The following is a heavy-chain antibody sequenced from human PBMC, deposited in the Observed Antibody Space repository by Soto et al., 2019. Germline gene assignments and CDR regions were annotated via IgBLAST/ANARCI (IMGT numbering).Heavy chain of an antibody. D-gene: IGHD5-18*01. CDR1: GGSISSGGYY. V-gene: IGHV4-31*03. CDR3: AGGRGPNSYGCQNGC. Sequence: PSETLSLTCTVSGGSISSGGYYWSWIRQHPGKGLEWIGYIYYSGSTYYNPSLKSRVTISVDTSKNQFSLNLSSVTAADTAVYYCAGGRGPNSYGCQNGCWGQGTLGTVSS. J-gene: IGHJ4*02. CDR2: IYYSGST.